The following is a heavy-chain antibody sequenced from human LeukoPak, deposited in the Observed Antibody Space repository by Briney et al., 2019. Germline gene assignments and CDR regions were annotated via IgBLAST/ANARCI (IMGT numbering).Heavy chain of an antibody. CDR3: AKIFGGKQSVYDSSGYYHEDY. Sequence: GASVKVSCKASGYTFTSYGISWVRQAPGQGLEWMGWISAHNGNTNYAQKLQGRVTMTTDTSTSTAYMELRSLRSDDTAVYYCAKIFGGKQSVYDSSGYYHEDYWGQGTLVTVSS. CDR1: GYTFTSYG. D-gene: IGHD3-22*01. J-gene: IGHJ4*02. CDR2: ISAHNGNT. V-gene: IGHV1-18*01.